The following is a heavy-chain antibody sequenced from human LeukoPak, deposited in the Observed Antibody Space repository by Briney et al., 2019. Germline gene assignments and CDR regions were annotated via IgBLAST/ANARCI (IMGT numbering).Heavy chain of an antibody. CDR2: IYHSGST. J-gene: IGHJ6*02. CDR3: ARSKRYYYGMDV. CDR1: GGSISSGGYY. V-gene: IGHV4-30-2*02. D-gene: IGHD6-25*01. Sequence: SETLSLTCTVSGGSISSGGYYWSWIRQPPGKGLEWIGYIYHSGSTYYNPSLKSRVTISEDRSKNQFSLKLSSVTAADTAVYYCARSKRYYYGMDVWGQGTTVTVSS.